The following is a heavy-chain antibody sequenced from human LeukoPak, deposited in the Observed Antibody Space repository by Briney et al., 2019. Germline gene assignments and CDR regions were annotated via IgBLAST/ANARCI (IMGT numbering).Heavy chain of an antibody. V-gene: IGHV4-39*01. D-gene: IGHD6-13*01. J-gene: IGHJ4*02. CDR1: GGSISSSSYY. CDR3: ARHPNEAAAGDY. Sequence: SETLSLPCTVSGGSISSSSYYWGWIPQPPGKGLEWIGSIYYSGSTYYNPSLKSRVTISVDTSKNQFSLKLSSVTAADTAVYYCARHPNEAAAGDYWGQGTLVTVSS. CDR2: IYYSGST.